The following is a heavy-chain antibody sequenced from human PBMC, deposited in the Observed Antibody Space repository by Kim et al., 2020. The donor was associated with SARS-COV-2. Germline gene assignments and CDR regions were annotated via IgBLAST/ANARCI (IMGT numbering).Heavy chain of an antibody. CDR3: ARAWREMATLEGYYYGMDV. Sequence: SVKVSCKASGGTFSSYAISWVRQAPGQGLEWMGGIIPIFGTANYAQKFQGRVTITADESTSTAYMELSSLRSEDTAVYYCARAWREMATLEGYYYGMDVWGQGTTVTVSS. D-gene: IGHD5-12*01. J-gene: IGHJ6*02. V-gene: IGHV1-69*13. CDR1: GGTFSSYA. CDR2: IIPIFGTA.